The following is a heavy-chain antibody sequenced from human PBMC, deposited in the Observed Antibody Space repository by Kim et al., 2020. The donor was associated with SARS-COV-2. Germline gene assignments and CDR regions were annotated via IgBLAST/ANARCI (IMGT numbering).Heavy chain of an antibody. V-gene: IGHV3-30*18. J-gene: IGHJ4*02. D-gene: IGHD4-17*01. CDR1: GFTFSSYG. CDR3: AKLLTTVTTGDY. Sequence: GGSLRLSCAASGFTFSSYGMHWVRQAPGKGLEWVAVISYDGSNKYYADSVKGRFTISRDNSKNTLYLQMNSLRAEDTAVYYCAKLLTTVTTGDYWDQGTLVTVSS. CDR2: ISYDGSNK.